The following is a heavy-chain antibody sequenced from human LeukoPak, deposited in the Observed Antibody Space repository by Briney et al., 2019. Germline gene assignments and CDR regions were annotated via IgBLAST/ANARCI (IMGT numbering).Heavy chain of an antibody. CDR1: GGTFSSYA. J-gene: IGHJ6*04. Sequence: SVKVSCKASGGTFSSYAICWVRQAPGQGLEWMGGIIPIFGTANYAQKFQGRVTITADESTSTAYMELSSLRSEDTAVYYCARDTYYGSREGGMDVWGKGTTVTVSS. CDR2: IIPIFGTA. D-gene: IGHD3-10*01. V-gene: IGHV1-69*13. CDR3: ARDTYYGSREGGMDV.